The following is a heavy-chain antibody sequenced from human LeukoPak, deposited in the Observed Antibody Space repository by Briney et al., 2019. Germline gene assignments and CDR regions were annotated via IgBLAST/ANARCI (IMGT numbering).Heavy chain of an antibody. V-gene: IGHV4-39*07. J-gene: IGHJ4*02. CDR3: ASLGGDFDY. CDR1: GGSISSSSYY. Sequence: ASETLSLTCTISGGSISSSSYYWGWIRQPPGKGLEWIGSIYYSGSTYYNPSLKSRVTMSVDTSKNQFSLKLSSVTAADTAVYYCASLGGDFDYWGQGTLVTVSS. D-gene: IGHD3-10*01. CDR2: IYYSGST.